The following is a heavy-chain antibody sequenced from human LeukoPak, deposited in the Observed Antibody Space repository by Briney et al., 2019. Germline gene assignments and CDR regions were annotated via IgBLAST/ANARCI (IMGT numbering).Heavy chain of an antibody. D-gene: IGHD2-21*02. CDR2: IYYSGST. J-gene: IGHJ1*01. V-gene: IGHV4-39*07. CDR1: GGSISSSYYY. Sequence: SETLSLTCTVSGGSISSSYYYWGWIRQPPGKGLEWIGSIYYSGSTYYNPSLKSRVTISVDTSKNQFSLKLSSVTAADTAVYYCARDLGDSAEYFQHWGQGTLVTVSS. CDR3: ARDLGDSAEYFQH.